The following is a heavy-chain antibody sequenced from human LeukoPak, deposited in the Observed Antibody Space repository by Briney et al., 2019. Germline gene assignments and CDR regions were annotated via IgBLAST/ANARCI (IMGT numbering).Heavy chain of an antibody. CDR1: GLTVSRNY. V-gene: IGHV3-53*01. D-gene: IGHD3-10*01. Sequence: GGSLRLSCAASGLTVSRNYMSWVRQAPGKGLESVSVIYSAGSTYYADSVRGRFTISRDNAKNTLDLQMNSLRVEDTAVYYCARVGGHWGQGTLVTVSS. CDR3: ARVGGH. J-gene: IGHJ4*02. CDR2: IYSAGST.